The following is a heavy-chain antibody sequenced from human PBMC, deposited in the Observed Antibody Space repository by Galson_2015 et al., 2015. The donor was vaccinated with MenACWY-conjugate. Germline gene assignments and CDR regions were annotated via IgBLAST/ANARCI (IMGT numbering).Heavy chain of an antibody. V-gene: IGHV3-7*01. J-gene: IGHJ4*02. Sequence: SLRLSCAASGLTFNNYWMTWVRQAPGKGLEWVANINVDGSEENYMDSVRGRFTISRDNAKNSLSLQVNTLRAEDTAVYYCARGTLAVAGTDYWGQGTLVTASS. D-gene: IGHD6-19*01. CDR1: GLTFNNYW. CDR3: ARGTLAVAGTDY. CDR2: INVDGSEE.